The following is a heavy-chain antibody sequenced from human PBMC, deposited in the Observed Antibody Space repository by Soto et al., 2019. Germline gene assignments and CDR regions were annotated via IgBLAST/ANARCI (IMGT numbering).Heavy chain of an antibody. V-gene: IGHV3-7*03. D-gene: IGHD2-21*02. CDR2: IKQDGSEK. J-gene: IGHJ3*02. CDR3: ARDAYCGGDCYSAFDI. Sequence: ASVKVSCAASGFTFSSYWMSWVRQAPGKGLEWVANIKQDGSEKYYVDSVKGRFTISRDNAKNSLYLQMNSLRAEDTAVYYCARDAYCGGDCYSAFDIWGQGTMVTVSS. CDR1: GFTFSSYW.